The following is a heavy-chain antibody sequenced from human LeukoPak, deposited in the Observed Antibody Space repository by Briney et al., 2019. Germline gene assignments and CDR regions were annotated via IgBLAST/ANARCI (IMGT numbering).Heavy chain of an antibody. Sequence: ASVKVSCKASGGTFSSYAISWVRQAPGQGLEWMGGIIPIFGTANYAQKFQGRVTITADESTSAAYMELSSLRSEDTAVYYCASSYCSSTSCFQWGQGTLVTVSS. J-gene: IGHJ4*02. D-gene: IGHD2-2*01. CDR3: ASSYCSSTSCFQ. CDR1: GGTFSSYA. CDR2: IIPIFGTA. V-gene: IGHV1-69*13.